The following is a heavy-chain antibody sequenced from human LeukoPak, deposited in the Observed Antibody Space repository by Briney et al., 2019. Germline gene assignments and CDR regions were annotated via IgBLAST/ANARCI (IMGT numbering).Heavy chain of an antibody. CDR2: IYYSGST. CDR1: GGSISSGDYY. CDR3: ARDGWRGSYYFDY. J-gene: IGHJ4*02. Sequence: SQTLSLTCTVSGGSISSGDYYWSWIRQPPGKGPEWIGYIYYSGSTYYNPSLKSRVTISVDTSKNQFSLKLSSVTAADTAVYYCARDGWRGSYYFDYWGQGTLVTVSS. V-gene: IGHV4-30-4*08. D-gene: IGHD1-26*01.